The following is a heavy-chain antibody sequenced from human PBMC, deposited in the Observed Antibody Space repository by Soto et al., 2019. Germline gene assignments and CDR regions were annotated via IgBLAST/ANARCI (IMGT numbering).Heavy chain of an antibody. CDR2: IYYSGST. Sequence: PSETLSLTCTVSGGSISSGDYYWIWIRQPPGKGLEWIGYIYYSGSTYYNPSLKSRVTISVDTSKNQFSLKLSSVTAADTAVYYCARDRSNNWFDPWGQGTLVTVSS. V-gene: IGHV4-30-4*01. D-gene: IGHD3-10*01. CDR3: ARDRSNNWFDP. CDR1: GGSISSGDYY. J-gene: IGHJ5*02.